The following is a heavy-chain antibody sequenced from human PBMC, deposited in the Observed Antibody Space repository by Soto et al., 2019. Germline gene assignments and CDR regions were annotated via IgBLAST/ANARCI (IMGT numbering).Heavy chain of an antibody. J-gene: IGHJ6*03. D-gene: IGHD2-15*01. Sequence: EVQLVESGGGLVQPGGSLRLSCAASGFTVSSNYMSWVRQAPGKGLEWVSVIYSGGSTYYADSVKGRFTISRHNSKNTLYLQMNSLRAEDTAVYYCAREAGISSGVGYYYMDVWGKGTTVTVSS. CDR1: GFTVSSNY. CDR2: IYSGGST. CDR3: AREAGISSGVGYYYMDV. V-gene: IGHV3-53*04.